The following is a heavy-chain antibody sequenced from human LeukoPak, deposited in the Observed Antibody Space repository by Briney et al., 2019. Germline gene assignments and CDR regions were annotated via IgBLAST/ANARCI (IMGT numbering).Heavy chain of an antibody. J-gene: IGHJ4*02. CDR2: ISGSGGST. CDR3: AKGVYDSSGYYVDY. CDR1: GFTFSSYA. Sequence: GGSLRLSCAASGFTFSSYAMSWVRQAPGKGLEWVSAISGSGGSTYYADSVKGRFTISRDNSKNTLYLQMNSLRAEDTAVYYCAKGVYDSSGYYVDYWGQGTLVTVSS. D-gene: IGHD3-22*01. V-gene: IGHV3-23*01.